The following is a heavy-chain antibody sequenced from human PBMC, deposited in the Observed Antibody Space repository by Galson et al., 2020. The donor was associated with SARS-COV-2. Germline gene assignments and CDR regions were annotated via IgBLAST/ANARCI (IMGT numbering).Heavy chain of an antibody. CDR2: IRGDETGV. D-gene: IGHD2-15*01. CDR3: ATGIGWHLNV. J-gene: IGHJ2*01. Sequence: GGSLRPSCIASEFTFRSDFWMTWDRQTPEKGPEWVAHIRGDETGVHYLDSVEGRFTIFTDNTKKSVFLQMNSLRTEDTAVYYCATGIGWHLNVWGRGSQVTVSS. V-gene: IGHV3-7*01. CDR1: EFTFRSDFW.